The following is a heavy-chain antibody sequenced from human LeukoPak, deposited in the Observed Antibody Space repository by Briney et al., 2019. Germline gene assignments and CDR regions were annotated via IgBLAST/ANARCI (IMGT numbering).Heavy chain of an antibody. D-gene: IGHD6-19*01. CDR3: ARSPSPYSSGWYFDY. Sequence: SQTLSLTCAISGDSFSINSAAWNWIRQSPSRGLEWLGRTYQRSKWYNDYAVSVKSRITINPDISKNQLSLQLNSVTPEDTAVYYCARSPSPYSSGWYFDYWGQGTLVTVSS. J-gene: IGHJ4*02. CDR1: GDSFSINSAA. CDR2: TYQRSKWYN. V-gene: IGHV6-1*01.